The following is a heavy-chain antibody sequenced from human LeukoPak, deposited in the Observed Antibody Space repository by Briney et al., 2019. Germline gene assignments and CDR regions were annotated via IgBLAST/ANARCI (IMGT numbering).Heavy chain of an antibody. D-gene: IGHD1-26*01. V-gene: IGHV1-69*05. CDR1: GGTFSSYA. J-gene: IGHJ3*02. CDR2: IIPIFGTA. CDR3: ARGKWELPLDAFDI. Sequence: SVKVSCKASGGTFSSYAISWVRQAPGQGLEWMGGIIPIFGTANYAQKFQGRVTITTDESTSTAYMELSSLRSEDTAVYYCARGKWELPLDAFDIWGQGTMVTVSS.